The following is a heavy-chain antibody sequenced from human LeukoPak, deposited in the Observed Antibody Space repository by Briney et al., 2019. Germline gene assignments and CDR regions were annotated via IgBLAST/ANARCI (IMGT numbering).Heavy chain of an antibody. V-gene: IGHV3-15*01. D-gene: IGHD2-2*01. CDR2: VRSETDGGTT. CDR1: GFTFSNAW. J-gene: IGHJ5*02. Sequence: GGSLRLSCAASGFTFSNAWMSWVRQAPGKGLEWVSRVRSETDGGTTDYAAPVQGRFTISRNDSKNTLYLQMNSLETDDTAVYYCTTLSYAAAPTWGQGTLVTVSS. CDR3: TTLSYAAAPT.